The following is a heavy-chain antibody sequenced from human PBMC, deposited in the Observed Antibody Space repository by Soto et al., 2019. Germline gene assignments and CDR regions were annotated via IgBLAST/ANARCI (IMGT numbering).Heavy chain of an antibody. CDR2: IYYSGST. CDR3: ARHLGEEDYDILTGYPSPGGWFDP. J-gene: IGHJ5*02. V-gene: IGHV4-59*08. D-gene: IGHD3-9*01. Sequence: PSETLSLTCTVSGGSISSYYWSWIRQPPGKGLEWIGYIYYSGSTNYNPSLKSRVTISVDTSKNQFSLKLSSVTAADTAVYYCARHLGEEDYDILTGYPSPGGWFDPWGQGTLVTVS. CDR1: GGSISSYY.